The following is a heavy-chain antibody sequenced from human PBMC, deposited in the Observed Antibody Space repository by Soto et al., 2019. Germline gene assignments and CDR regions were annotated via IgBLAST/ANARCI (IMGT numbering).Heavy chain of an antibody. D-gene: IGHD3-16*01. Sequence: EVQLVESGGGLVQPGGSLRLSCAASGFTFSSYSMNWVRQAPGKGLEWVSYISSSSSTIYYADSVKGRFTISRDNAKNSLYLQMNSLRAEDTAVYYCARDFNGGGKSSLGAFDIWGQGTMVTVSS. CDR1: GFTFSSYS. CDR3: ARDFNGGGKSSLGAFDI. CDR2: ISSSSSTI. V-gene: IGHV3-48*01. J-gene: IGHJ3*02.